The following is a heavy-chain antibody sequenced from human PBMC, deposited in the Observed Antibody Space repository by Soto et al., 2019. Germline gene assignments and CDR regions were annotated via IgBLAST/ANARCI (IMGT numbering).Heavy chain of an antibody. D-gene: IGHD3-16*02. CDR1: GFTFSHYS. Sequence: GGSLRLSCAASGFTFSHYSMNWVRQAPGKGLEWVSAFSGSGGHTNYADTVKGRFTISRDNSKRTLYLRMNSLRVEDTAVYYCATDRGDTVMEFDYWGQGTLVTVSS. J-gene: IGHJ4*02. CDR2: FSGSGGHT. V-gene: IGHV3-23*01. CDR3: ATDRGDTVMEFDY.